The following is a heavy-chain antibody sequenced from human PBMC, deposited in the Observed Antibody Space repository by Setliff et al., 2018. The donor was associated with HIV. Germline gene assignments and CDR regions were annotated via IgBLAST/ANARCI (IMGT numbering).Heavy chain of an antibody. D-gene: IGHD3-3*01. CDR2: VHYGGSI. Sequence: SETLSLTCAVSGGSISSSNWWSWVRQPPGEGLEWIASVHYGGSICYNPSLKSRVSLSVGTSKRQFFLNMSSATTADTATYYCVRPSFGIGGGSMFDSWGQGIVVTVSS. CDR3: VRPSFGIGGGSMFDS. J-gene: IGHJ4*02. V-gene: IGHV4-39*01. CDR1: GGSISSSNW.